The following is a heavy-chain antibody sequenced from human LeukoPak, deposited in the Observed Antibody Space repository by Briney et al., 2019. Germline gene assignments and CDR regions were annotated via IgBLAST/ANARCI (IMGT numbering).Heavy chain of an antibody. Sequence: PGGSLRLSCAASGFTFSSYWMHWVRQAPGKGLVWVSRINSDGSSTSYADSVKGRFTISRDNAKNTLYLQMNSLRAEDTAVYYCAKDRFGCSSTSCYGNDYWGQGTLVTVSS. CDR3: AKDRFGCSSTSCYGNDY. J-gene: IGHJ4*02. V-gene: IGHV3-74*01. CDR2: INSDGSST. D-gene: IGHD2-2*01. CDR1: GFTFSSYW.